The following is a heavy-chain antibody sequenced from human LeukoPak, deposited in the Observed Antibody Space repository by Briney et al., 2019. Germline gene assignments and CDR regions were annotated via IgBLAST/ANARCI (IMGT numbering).Heavy chain of an antibody. D-gene: IGHD6-19*01. V-gene: IGHV1-8*03. CDR1: GYTFTSYG. J-gene: IGHJ3*02. Sequence: VASVKVSCKASGYTFTSYGISWVRQAPGQGLEWMGWMNPNSGNTGYAQKFQGRVTITRNTSISTAYMELSSLRSEDTAVYYCARVWWGSSSGWWGGAFDIWGQGTMVTVSS. CDR2: MNPNSGNT. CDR3: ARVWWGSSSGWWGGAFDI.